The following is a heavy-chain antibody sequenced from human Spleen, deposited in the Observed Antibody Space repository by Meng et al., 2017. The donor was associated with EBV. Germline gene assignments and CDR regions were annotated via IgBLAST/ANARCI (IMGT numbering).Heavy chain of an antibody. CDR3: ASESGRGYTPDY. D-gene: IGHD3-10*01. CDR2: LIPMLGAP. CDR1: GGSFSHYA. J-gene: IGHJ4*02. V-gene: IGHV1-69*01. Sequence: QVQLVQSGAEVKKPGSSVKVSCKASGGSFSHYAVSWVRQAPGQGLEWMGGLIPMLGAPNYAQKFQNRITIVADEFTSAHYMELSSLRSEDTAVYCCASESGRGYTPDYWGQGTLVTVSS.